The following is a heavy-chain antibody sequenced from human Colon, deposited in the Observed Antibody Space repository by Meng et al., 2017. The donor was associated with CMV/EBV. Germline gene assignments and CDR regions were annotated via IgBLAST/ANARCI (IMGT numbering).Heavy chain of an antibody. Sequence: SGSTFTSYYMHWVRQAPGQGLEWMGIINPSVGNTTYPQKFQGTVTMTRDTSTSTVYMEVSSLRSEDTAVYYCARRGNSHQSYYGMDVWGQGTTVTVSS. CDR3: ARRGNSHQSYYGMDV. CDR1: GSTFTSYY. CDR2: INPSVGNT. D-gene: IGHD2-2*01. V-gene: IGHV1-46*01. J-gene: IGHJ6*02.